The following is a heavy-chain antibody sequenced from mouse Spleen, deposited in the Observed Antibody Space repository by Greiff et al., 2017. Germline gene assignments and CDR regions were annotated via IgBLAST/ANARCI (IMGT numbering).Heavy chain of an antibody. J-gene: IGHJ1*03. CDR3: ARDYYGNNWYFDV. D-gene: IGHD2-1*01. V-gene: IGHV5-4*01. CDR2: ISDGGSYT. CDR1: GFTFSSYA. Sequence: EVKLMESGGGLVKPGGSLKLSCAASGFTFSSYAMSWVRQTPEKRLEWVATISDGGSYTYYPDNVKGRFTISRDNAKNNLYLQMSHLKSEDTAMYYCARDYYGNNWYFDVWGTGTTVTVSS.